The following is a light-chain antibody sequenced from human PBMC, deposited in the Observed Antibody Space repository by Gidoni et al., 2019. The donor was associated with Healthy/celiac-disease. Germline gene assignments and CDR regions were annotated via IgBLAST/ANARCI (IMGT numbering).Light chain of an antibody. Sequence: IVLTQSPATLSLSPGERATLSCRASQSVSSYLAWYQQKPGQAPGLLIYDASNRATGIPARFSGSGSGTDFTLTISSLEPEDFAVYYCQQRSTWPAFXXXTRLEIK. CDR3: QQRSTWPA. V-gene: IGKV3-11*01. CDR2: DAS. CDR1: QSVSSY. J-gene: IGKJ5*01.